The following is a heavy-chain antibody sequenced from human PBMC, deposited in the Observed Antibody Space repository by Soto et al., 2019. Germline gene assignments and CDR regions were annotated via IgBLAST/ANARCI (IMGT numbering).Heavy chain of an antibody. CDR1: GFTFNTYA. Sequence: PGGSLRLSCAASGFTFNTYAMSWVRQAPGKGLEWVSVIYSGGSTYYADSVKGRFTISRDNSKNTLYLQMNSLRAEDTAVYYCARDPRLYYFDYWGQGTLVTVSS. CDR2: IYSGGST. J-gene: IGHJ4*02. D-gene: IGHD6-6*01. CDR3: ARDPRLYYFDY. V-gene: IGHV3-53*01.